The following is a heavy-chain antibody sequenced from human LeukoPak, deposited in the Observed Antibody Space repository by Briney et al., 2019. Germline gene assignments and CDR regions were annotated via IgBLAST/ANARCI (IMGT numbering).Heavy chain of an antibody. D-gene: IGHD6-13*01. J-gene: IGHJ4*02. V-gene: IGHV1-46*01. CDR1: GYTFTNYY. CDR3: ARVLAAAGVPFDY. CDR2: INPSGDST. Sequence: PGASVKVSCKASGYTFTNYYMHWVRQAPGQGLEWMGIINPSGDSTSYAQKFQGRVTMTRDTSTSTVYMELSRLRSEDTAVYYCARVLAAAGVPFDYWGQGTLVTVSS.